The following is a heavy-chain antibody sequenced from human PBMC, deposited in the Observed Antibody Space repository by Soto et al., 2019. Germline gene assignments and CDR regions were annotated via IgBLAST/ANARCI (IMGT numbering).Heavy chain of an antibody. CDR2: TGKDGSDN. D-gene: IGHD1-26*01. V-gene: IGHV3-30*03. CDR3: VRDQVMWENSSTREDC. Sequence: QVQLVESGGGVVQPGRSLRLSCAASGFIFSNFGMHWVRQAPGKGLEWVAVTGKDGSDNYYSESVRGRFTISRDNSKNTLYLQMNGLRDEDTALYYCVRDQVMWENSSTREDCWGQGTLVTVSS. J-gene: IGHJ4*02. CDR1: GFIFSNFG.